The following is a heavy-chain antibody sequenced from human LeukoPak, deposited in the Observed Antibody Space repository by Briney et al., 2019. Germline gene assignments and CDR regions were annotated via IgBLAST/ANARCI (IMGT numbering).Heavy chain of an antibody. J-gene: IGHJ4*02. Sequence: SETLSLTCTVSGGSISSSSYYLGWIRQPPGKGLEWIVSIYYSGSTNYNPSLKSRVTISVDTSKNQFSLKLSSVTAADTAVYYXXXXXXXXPGYFDYWGQGTLVTVSS. CDR3: XXXXXXXPGYFDY. CDR1: GGSISSSSYY. V-gene: IGHV4-39*07. CDR2: IYYSGST.